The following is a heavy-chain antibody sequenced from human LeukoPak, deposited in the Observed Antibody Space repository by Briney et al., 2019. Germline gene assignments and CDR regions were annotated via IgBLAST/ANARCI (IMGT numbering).Heavy chain of an antibody. CDR2: ISYDGSNK. CDR1: GFTFSNYG. Sequence: AGSLRLSCAASGFTFSNYGTHWVRQAPGQGLEWVAVISYDGSNKYYADSMKGRFTISKDNSKNTLYLKMNSLRAEDTAVYYCAKDKIVGSTGWYYFDYWGQGTLVTVSS. CDR3: AKDKIVGSTGWYYFDY. D-gene: IGHD6-19*01. V-gene: IGHV3-30*18. J-gene: IGHJ4*02.